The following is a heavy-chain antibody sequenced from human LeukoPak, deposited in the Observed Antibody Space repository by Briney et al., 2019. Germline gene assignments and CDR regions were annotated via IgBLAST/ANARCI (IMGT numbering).Heavy chain of an antibody. Sequence: PGGSLRLSCAASGFTFSSYGMHWVRQAPGKGLEWAAFIRYDGSNKYYADSVKGRFTISRDNSKNTLYLQMNSLRAEDTAVYYCAKDSSWYDDPVHFDYWGQGTLVTVSS. CDR1: GFTFSSYG. D-gene: IGHD6-13*01. J-gene: IGHJ4*02. V-gene: IGHV3-30*02. CDR2: IRYDGSNK. CDR3: AKDSSWYDDPVHFDY.